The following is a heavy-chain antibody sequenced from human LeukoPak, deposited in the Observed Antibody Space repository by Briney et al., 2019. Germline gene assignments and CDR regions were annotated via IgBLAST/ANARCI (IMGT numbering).Heavy chain of an antibody. CDR3: ARDTLYYDILTGYRYYYYGMDV. J-gene: IGHJ6*02. V-gene: IGHV3-30-3*01. CDR1: GFTFSSYA. D-gene: IGHD3-9*01. Sequence: GGSLRLSCAASGFTFSSYAMHWVRQAPGKGLEWVAVISYDGSNKYYADSVKGRFTISRDNSKNTLYLQMNSLRAEDTAVYYCARDTLYYDILTGYRYYYYGMDVWGQGTTVIVSS. CDR2: ISYDGSNK.